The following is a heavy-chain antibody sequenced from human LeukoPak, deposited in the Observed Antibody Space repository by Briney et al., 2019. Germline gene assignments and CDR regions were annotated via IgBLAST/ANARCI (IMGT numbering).Heavy chain of an antibody. J-gene: IGHJ4*02. CDR3: ARDTKYAFDN. CDR1: GFTLSGYS. CDR2: VGISSGNT. D-gene: IGHD2-2*01. Sequence: GGSLRLSCAASGFTLSGYSMNWVRQAPGKGLEWISYVGISSGNTKYADSVKGRFTISGDKAKNSLYLQMNSLRVEDTAVYYCARDTKYAFDNWGQGTLVTVSS. V-gene: IGHV3-48*01.